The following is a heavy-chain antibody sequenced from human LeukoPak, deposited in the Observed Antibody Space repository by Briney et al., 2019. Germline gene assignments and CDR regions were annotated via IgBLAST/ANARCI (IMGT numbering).Heavy chain of an antibody. V-gene: IGHV3-33*01. CDR3: ASFGGGQDAFDI. J-gene: IGHJ3*02. CDR1: GFTFSSYG. D-gene: IGHD3-16*01. CDR2: TRYDGSNK. Sequence: PGRSLRLSCAASGFTFSSYGMHWVRQAPGKGLEWVAVTRYDGSNKYYADSVKGRFTISRDNSKNTLYLQMNSLRAEDTAVYYCASFGGGQDAFDIWGQGTMVTVSS.